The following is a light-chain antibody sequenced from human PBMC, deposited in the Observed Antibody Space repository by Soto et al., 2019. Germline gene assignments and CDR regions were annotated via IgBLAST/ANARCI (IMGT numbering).Light chain of an antibody. Sequence: EKVVTQSPATLSVSPGERVTLSCRASQSVSNNLAWYQQQPGQAPRLLIYGASTTATGITARFSGSGSGTEFTLTISSLQSEDFAVYYCLHYKDWPRWTFGQGTKVDIK. J-gene: IGKJ1*01. CDR3: LHYKDWPRWT. V-gene: IGKV3-15*01. CDR2: GAS. CDR1: QSVSNN.